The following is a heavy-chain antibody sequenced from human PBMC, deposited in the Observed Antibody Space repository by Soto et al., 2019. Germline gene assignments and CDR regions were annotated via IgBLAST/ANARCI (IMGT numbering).Heavy chain of an antibody. CDR1: GFTFNIYA. J-gene: IGHJ6*02. CDR3: AREDDYGYRYINHGLDV. CDR2: ISFDGTKK. V-gene: IGHV3-30-3*01. Sequence: PGGSLRLSCAASGFTFNIYALHWVRQAPGKGLEWVAVISFDGTKKYYSDSVKGRFTISRDNLKNTLYLQMNNLRVEDAALYFCAREDDYGYRYINHGLDVWGQGTTVTVSS. D-gene: IGHD4-17*01.